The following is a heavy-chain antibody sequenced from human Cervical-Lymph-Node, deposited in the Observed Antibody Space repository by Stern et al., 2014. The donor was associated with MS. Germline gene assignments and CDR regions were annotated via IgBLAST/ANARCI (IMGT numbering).Heavy chain of an antibody. Sequence: VQLVESGGGLVKPGGSLRLSCAASGFSFRNYYMSWIRQAPGKGLEWVSYISSSGDHIDYADSGKGRFTISRDNAKNSLYLQMNSLRADDTAIYYCVRADGSTDDYWGQGTLVTVSS. CDR3: VRADGSTDDY. D-gene: IGHD3-10*01. CDR1: GFSFRNYY. CDR2: ISSSGDHI. J-gene: IGHJ4*02. V-gene: IGHV3-11*01.